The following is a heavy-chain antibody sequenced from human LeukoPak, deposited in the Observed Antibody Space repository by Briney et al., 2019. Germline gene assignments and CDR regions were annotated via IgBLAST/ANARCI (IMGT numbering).Heavy chain of an antibody. V-gene: IGHV4-30-4*01. D-gene: IGHD2-15*01. Sequence: SETLSLTCTVSGGSISSGDYYWSWIRQPPGKGLEWIGYIYYSGSTYYNPSLKGRVTISVDTSKNQFSLKLSSVTAADTAVYYCAREGGGYCSGGSCYSPPFDYWGQGTLVTVSS. CDR3: AREGGGYCSGGSCYSPPFDY. CDR2: IYYSGST. J-gene: IGHJ4*02. CDR1: GGSISSGDYY.